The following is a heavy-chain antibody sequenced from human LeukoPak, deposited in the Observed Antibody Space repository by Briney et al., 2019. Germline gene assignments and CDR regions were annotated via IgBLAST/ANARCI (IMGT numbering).Heavy chain of an antibody. Sequence: SETLSLTCAVYGGSFSGYYWSWIRQPPGKGLEWIGEINHSGSTNYNPSLKSRVTISVDTSKNQFSLKLSSVTAADTAVYHCARGGYCSSTSCYMAVWFDPWGQGTLVTVSS. CDR1: GGSFSGYY. D-gene: IGHD2-2*02. CDR2: INHSGST. CDR3: ARGGYCSSTSCYMAVWFDP. V-gene: IGHV4-34*01. J-gene: IGHJ5*02.